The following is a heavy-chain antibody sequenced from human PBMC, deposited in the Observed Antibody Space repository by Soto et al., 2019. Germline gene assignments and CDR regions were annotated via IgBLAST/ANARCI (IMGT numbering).Heavy chain of an antibody. Sequence: QVQLVQSGAEVRKPGASVKISCKASGYTFTDYYLHWVRQSPGQGLEWMGIINPSGGNTSYPQNFQGRVTMTPDSSTSTVFMDLSSLRSEDTALYYCATSIYSNGWFVHWGQGTLVTVSS. CDR1: GYTFTDYY. D-gene: IGHD6-19*01. CDR3: ATSIYSNGWFVH. J-gene: IGHJ5*02. CDR2: INPSGGNT. V-gene: IGHV1-46*01.